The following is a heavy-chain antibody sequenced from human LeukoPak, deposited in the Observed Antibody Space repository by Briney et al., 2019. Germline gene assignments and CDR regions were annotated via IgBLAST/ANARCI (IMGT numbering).Heavy chain of an antibody. V-gene: IGHV3-7*01. J-gene: IGHJ6*02. Sequence: TGGSLRLSCAASGFTFSSYWMSWVRQAPGKGLEWVVNIKQDGSEKYYVDSVKGRFTISRGNAKNSLYLQMNSLRAEDTAVYYCARLYYYGSGLYFPSSYGMDVWGQGTTVTVSS. CDR2: IKQDGSEK. CDR1: GFTFSSYW. D-gene: IGHD3-10*01. CDR3: ARLYYYGSGLYFPSSYGMDV.